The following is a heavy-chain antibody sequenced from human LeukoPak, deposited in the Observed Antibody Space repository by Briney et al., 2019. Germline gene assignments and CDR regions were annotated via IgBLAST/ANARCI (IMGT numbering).Heavy chain of an antibody. Sequence: GGSLRLSCAVSGFTFSSYAMNWVRQAPGKGLDWVSAISGSGGSTYYADSVKGRFTISRDNSKNTLYLQMNSLRAEDTAVYYCARRAGAYSHPYDYWGQGTLVTVSS. J-gene: IGHJ4*02. D-gene: IGHD4/OR15-4a*01. V-gene: IGHV3-23*01. CDR2: ISGSGGST. CDR1: GFTFSSYA. CDR3: ARRAGAYSHPYDY.